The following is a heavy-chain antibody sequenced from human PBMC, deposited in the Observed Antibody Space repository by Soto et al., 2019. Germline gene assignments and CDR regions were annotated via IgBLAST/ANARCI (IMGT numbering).Heavy chain of an antibody. CDR1: GGSITSSNYY. V-gene: IGHV4-39*02. J-gene: IGHJ4*02. D-gene: IGHD3-22*01. Sequence: PSETLSLTCTVSGGSITSSNYYWGWIRQPPGKGLQWIGNVYYNGFTYYNPSLKGRFTISRDNAKNSLYLQMNSLRAEDTAVYYCARGRHYYDSSGYFGWGQGTLVTVSS. CDR3: ARGRHYYDSSGYFG. CDR2: VYYNGFT.